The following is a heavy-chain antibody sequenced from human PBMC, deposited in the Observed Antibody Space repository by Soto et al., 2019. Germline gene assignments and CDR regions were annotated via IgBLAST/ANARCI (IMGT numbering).Heavy chain of an antibody. CDR3: ARESGDSSGYYYEFDY. V-gene: IGHV3-48*02. Sequence: EVQLVESGGGLVQPGGSLRLSCAASGFTFSSYSMNWVRQAPGKGLEWVSYISSSSSTIYYADSVKGRFTISRDNAKNSLYLQRNSLRDEDTAVYYCARESGDSSGYYYEFDYWGQGTLFTVSS. J-gene: IGHJ4*02. CDR2: ISSSSSTI. D-gene: IGHD3-22*01. CDR1: GFTFSSYS.